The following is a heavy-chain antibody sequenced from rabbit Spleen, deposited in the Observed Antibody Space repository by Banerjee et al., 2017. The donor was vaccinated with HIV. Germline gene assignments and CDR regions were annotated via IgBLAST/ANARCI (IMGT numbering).Heavy chain of an antibody. J-gene: IGHJ4*01. Sequence: HLKESGGGLVQPGGSLKLSCKASGFTLSSYYMNWVRQAPGKGLEWIGYIDPVFGITYYASWVNGRFSISRENAQNTVFLQMTSLTAADTATYFCARDGAVGAGSDLWGQGTLVTVS. CDR3: ARDGAVGAGSDL. CDR1: GFTLSSYY. CDR2: IDPVFGIT. D-gene: IGHD3-1*01. V-gene: IGHV1S7*01.